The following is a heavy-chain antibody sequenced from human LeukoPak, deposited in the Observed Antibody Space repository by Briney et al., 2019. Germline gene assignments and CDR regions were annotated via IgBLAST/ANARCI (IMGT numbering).Heavy chain of an antibody. D-gene: IGHD6-19*01. CDR2: TYYRSKWYN. Sequence: SQTLSLTCAISGDSVSSNSAAWNWIRQSPSRGLEWLGRTYYRSKWYNDYAVSVKSRITINPDTSKNQFSLQLNSVTPEDTAVYYCASANSSSGWPNYYYYGMDVWGQGTTVTVSS. CDR3: ASANSSSGWPNYYYYGMDV. CDR1: GDSVSSNSAA. J-gene: IGHJ6*02. V-gene: IGHV6-1*01.